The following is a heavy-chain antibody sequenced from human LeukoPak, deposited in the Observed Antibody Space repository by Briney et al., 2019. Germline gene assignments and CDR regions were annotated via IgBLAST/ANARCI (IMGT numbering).Heavy chain of an antibody. CDR2: IYSGGST. CDR1: GFTVSSNY. J-gene: IGHJ4*02. D-gene: IGHD1-26*01. V-gene: IGHV3-53*01. CDR3: AREVKLLYYFDY. Sequence: GGSLRLSCAASGFTVSSNYMSWVRQAPGKGLEWASVIYSGGSTYYADSVKGRFTISRDNSKNTLYLQMNSLRAEDTAVYYCAREVKLLYYFDYWGQGTLVTVSS.